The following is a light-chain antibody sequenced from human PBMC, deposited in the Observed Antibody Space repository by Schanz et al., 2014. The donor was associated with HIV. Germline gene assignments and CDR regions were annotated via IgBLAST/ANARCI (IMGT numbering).Light chain of an antibody. CDR1: QSVLYSSNNKNY. J-gene: IGKJ5*01. CDR3: QQYYSTLIT. CDR2: WAS. V-gene: IGKV4-1*01. Sequence: DIVMTQSPDSLAVSLGERATINCKSSQSVLYSSNNKNYLAWYRQKPGQPPKVLIYWASTRESGVPDRFSGSGSGTDFTLTISSLQAEDVAIYYCQQYYSTLITFGQGTRLEIK.